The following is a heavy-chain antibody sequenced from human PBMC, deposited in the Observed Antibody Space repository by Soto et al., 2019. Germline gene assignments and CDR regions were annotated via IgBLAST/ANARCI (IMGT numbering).Heavy chain of an antibody. CDR1: GGSISSYY. V-gene: IGHV4-59*01. CDR2: IYYSGST. D-gene: IGHD6-19*01. Sequence: TLSLTCTVSGGSISSYYWSWIRQPPGKGLEWIGYIYYSGSTNYNPSLKSRVTISVDTSKNQFSLKLSSVTAADTAVYYCARDLIAVAGHYGMDVWGQGTTVTVSS. CDR3: ARDLIAVAGHYGMDV. J-gene: IGHJ6*02.